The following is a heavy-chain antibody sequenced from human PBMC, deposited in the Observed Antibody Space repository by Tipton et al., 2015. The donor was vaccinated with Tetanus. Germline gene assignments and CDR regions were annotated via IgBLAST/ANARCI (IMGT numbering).Heavy chain of an antibody. J-gene: IGHJ4*02. CDR1: GYSFTSHW. CDR3: ARMYSTSSPFDH. D-gene: IGHD6-6*01. CDR2: IFPDDSDT. Sequence: VQLVQSGADVKKPGESLKISCKASGYSFTSHWIGWVRQMPGKGLEWMGMIFPDDSDTRYSPSFRGHVTFSVDKSTSTVYLQWSSLKASDTAMYFCARMYSTSSPFDHWGQGTLVAVSS. V-gene: IGHV5-51*01.